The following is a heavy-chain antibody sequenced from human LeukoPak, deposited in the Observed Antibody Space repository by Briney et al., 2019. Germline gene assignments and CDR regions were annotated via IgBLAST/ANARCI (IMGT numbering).Heavy chain of an antibody. Sequence: GGSLRLSCAASGFTVSSNYMSWVRQAPGKGLEWVSVIYSGGSTYYADSVKGRFTISRDNSKNTLYLQMNSLRAEDTAVYYCARDSATTGGGSDAFDILGQGTMVTVSS. V-gene: IGHV3-53*01. CDR1: GFTVSSNY. CDR2: IYSGGST. J-gene: IGHJ3*02. CDR3: ARDSATTGGGSDAFDI. D-gene: IGHD4-11*01.